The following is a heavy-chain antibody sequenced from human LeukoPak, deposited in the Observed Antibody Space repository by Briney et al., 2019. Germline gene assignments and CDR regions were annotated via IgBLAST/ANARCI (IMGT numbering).Heavy chain of an antibody. V-gene: IGHV3-21*01. CDR1: GFTFSSYN. D-gene: IGHD2-15*01. Sequence: PGGSLRLSCAASGFTFSSYNMKWVRQAPGKGLEWVSSISTSSSYIYYADSVKGRFTISRDNAKNSLKLQMNSLKVEDTAVYYCARDKGGYCSGGSCYGYDHFDYWGQGTLVTVSS. J-gene: IGHJ4*02. CDR2: ISTSSSYI. CDR3: ARDKGGYCSGGSCYGYDHFDY.